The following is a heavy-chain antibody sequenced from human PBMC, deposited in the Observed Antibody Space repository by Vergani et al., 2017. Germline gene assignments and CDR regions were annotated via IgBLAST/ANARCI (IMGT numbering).Heavy chain of an antibody. CDR2: IIPIFGTA. D-gene: IGHD4-17*01. CDR3: ACSDDDYFTLTYYFDY. J-gene: IGHJ4*02. V-gene: IGHV1-69*01. Sequence: QVQLVQSGAEVKKPGSSVKVSCKASGGTFSSYAISWVRQAPGQGLEWMGGIIPIFGTATYAQKFQGRVTITADEATSTAYMELSSVRSEDTAVYYCACSDDDYFTLTYYFDYWGQGTLVTVSS. CDR1: GGTFSSYA.